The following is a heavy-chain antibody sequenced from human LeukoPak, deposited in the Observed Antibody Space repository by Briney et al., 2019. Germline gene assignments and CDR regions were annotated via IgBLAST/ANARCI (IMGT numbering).Heavy chain of an antibody. D-gene: IGHD3-3*01. Sequence: ASVKASCKASGGTFSSYAISWVRQAPGQGLEWMGRIIPILGIANYAQKFQGRVTITADKSTSTAYMELSSLRSEDTAVYYCARSDITIFGVVIMPLDYWGQGTLVTVSS. CDR1: GGTFSSYA. V-gene: IGHV1-69*04. CDR2: IIPILGIA. J-gene: IGHJ4*02. CDR3: ARSDITIFGVVIMPLDY.